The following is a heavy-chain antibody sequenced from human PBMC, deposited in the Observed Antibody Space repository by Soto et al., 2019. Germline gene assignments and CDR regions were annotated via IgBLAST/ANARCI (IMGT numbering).Heavy chain of an antibody. D-gene: IGHD3-10*01. CDR3: ARQEYYYGSGAFFDY. Sequence: QVQLVQSGAEVKKPGSSVKVSCKASGGTFSSYTISWVRQAPGQGLEWMGRIIPILGIANYAQKFQGRVTITADKSTSTAYRELSTLRSEATAVYYCARQEYYYGSGAFFDYGGQGTLVTVSS. CDR1: GGTFSSYT. CDR2: IIPILGIA. J-gene: IGHJ4*02. V-gene: IGHV1-69*02.